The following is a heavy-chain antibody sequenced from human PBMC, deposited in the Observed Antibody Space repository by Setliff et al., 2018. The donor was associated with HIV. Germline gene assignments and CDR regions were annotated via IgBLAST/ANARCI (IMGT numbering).Heavy chain of an antibody. V-gene: IGHV4-34*01. J-gene: IGHJ4*02. Sequence: PSETLSLTCAVYGGSFSGSYWSWIRQPPGKGLEWIGELNYDGVTNHNPSLKSRVTISVDTSKNHFSLKLSSVTAADTAVFYCARGREWTHLDYWGQGTLVTVSS. CDR2: LNYDGVT. CDR1: GGSFSGSY. CDR3: ARGREWTHLDY. D-gene: IGHD3-3*01.